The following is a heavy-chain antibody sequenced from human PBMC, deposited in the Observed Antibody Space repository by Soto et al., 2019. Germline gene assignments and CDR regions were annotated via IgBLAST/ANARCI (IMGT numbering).Heavy chain of an antibody. V-gene: IGHV4-34*01. CDR2: MSHSGGT. CDR3: ALVERGTATTVVDAFDI. J-gene: IGHJ3*02. CDR1: GGFVTSGSYY. D-gene: IGHD1-1*01. Sequence: QVQLQQWGAGLLKPSETLSLTCAVYGGFVTSGSYYWSWIRQPPGKGLEWIGEMSHSGGTHFNPFLKSRVIISVDTSKNQFTLKMSSVPAADMALYYCALVERGTATTVVDAFDIWGPGKMDTGSS.